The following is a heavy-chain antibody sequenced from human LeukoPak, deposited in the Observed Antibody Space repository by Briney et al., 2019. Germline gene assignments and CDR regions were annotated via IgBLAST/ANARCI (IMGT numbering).Heavy chain of an antibody. D-gene: IGHD4-11*01. V-gene: IGHV3-7*01. J-gene: IGHJ5*02. CDR2: IKWDGIET. CDR3: AKNHVTVPNGDWFGP. CDR1: GFTFSSYA. Sequence: PGGSLRLSRAASGFTFSSYAMSWVRQAPGKGLEWVANIKWDGIETYYVDSVKGRFAISRNNAKNSLYLQMNNLRDEDTAVYYCAKNHVTVPNGDWFGPWGQGTLVTVSS.